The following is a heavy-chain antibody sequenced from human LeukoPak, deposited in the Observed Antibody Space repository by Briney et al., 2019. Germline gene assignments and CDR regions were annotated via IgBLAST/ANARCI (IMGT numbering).Heavy chain of an antibody. CDR2: IYYSGST. J-gene: IGHJ5*02. V-gene: IGHV4-30-4*07. Sequence: SETLSLTCAVSGGSISSGGYSWSWIRQPLGKGLEWIGFIYYSGSTYYNPSLKSRVTISVDTSKNQFSLRLSSVTAADTAVYYCARESLTWLQSRTSWFDPWGQGTLVTVSS. CDR3: ARESLTWLQSRTSWFDP. D-gene: IGHD5-24*01. CDR1: GGSISSGGYS.